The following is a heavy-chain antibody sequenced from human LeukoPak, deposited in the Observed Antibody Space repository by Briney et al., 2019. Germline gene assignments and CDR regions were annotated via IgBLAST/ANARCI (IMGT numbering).Heavy chain of an antibody. CDR2: INSDGSSP. J-gene: IGHJ2*01. Sequence: GGSLRLSCAASGFTFSSYWMHWVRQAPGKGLVWVSRINSDGSSPSYADSVKGRFTISRDNAKNTLYLQMNSLRAEDTAVYYCARGNSAWSNWYLDLWGRGTLVTVSS. V-gene: IGHV3-74*01. CDR1: GFTFSSYW. D-gene: IGHD6-19*01. CDR3: ARGNSAWSNWYLDL.